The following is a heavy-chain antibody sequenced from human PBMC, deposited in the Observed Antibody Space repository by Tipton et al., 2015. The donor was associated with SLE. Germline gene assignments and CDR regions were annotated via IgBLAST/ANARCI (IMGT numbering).Heavy chain of an antibody. Sequence: SLRLSCAASGFKFDDYAMHWVRQVPGKGLEWLSGMSWNGGYIDYADSVKGRFTISRDDDRNSLYLHMNSLRAEDTAVYFCARDKNWAFDSWGRGTLVTVSS. CDR3: ARDKNWAFDS. D-gene: IGHD7-27*01. J-gene: IGHJ4*02. CDR2: MSWNGGYI. CDR1: GFKFDDYA. V-gene: IGHV3-9*01.